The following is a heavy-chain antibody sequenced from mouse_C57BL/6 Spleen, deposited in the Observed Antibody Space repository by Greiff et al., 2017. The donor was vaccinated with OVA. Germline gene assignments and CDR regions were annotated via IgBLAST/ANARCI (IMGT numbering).Heavy chain of an antibody. J-gene: IGHJ2*01. D-gene: IGHD2-2*01. Sequence: QVQLKQSGAELVMPGASVKLSCKASGYTFTSYWMHWVKQRPGQGLEWIGEIDPSDSYTNYNQKFKGKSTLTVDKSSSTAYMQLSSLTSEDSAVYYCARFYGSLDYWGQGTTLTVSS. V-gene: IGHV1-69*01. CDR1: GYTFTSYW. CDR3: ARFYGSLDY. CDR2: IDPSDSYT.